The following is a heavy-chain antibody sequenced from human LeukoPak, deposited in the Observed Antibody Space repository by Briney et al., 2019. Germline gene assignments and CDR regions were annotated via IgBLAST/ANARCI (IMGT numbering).Heavy chain of an antibody. D-gene: IGHD5-12*01. CDR3: AKDRGYSGYDPFEY. CDR2: ISGNGVGT. J-gene: IGHJ4*02. Sequence: PGGSLRLSCAASGFTFSSYTMNWVRQAPGKGLEWVSAISGNGVGTYYADSVKGRFTISRDNSKNMVYLQMNSLRAEDTAVYYCAKDRGYSGYDPFEYWGQGTLVTVSS. V-gene: IGHV3-23*01. CDR1: GFTFSSYT.